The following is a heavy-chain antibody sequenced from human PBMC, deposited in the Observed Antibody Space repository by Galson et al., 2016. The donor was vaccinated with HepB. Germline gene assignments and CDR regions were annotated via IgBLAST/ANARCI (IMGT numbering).Heavy chain of an antibody. D-gene: IGHD4-23*01. CDR1: GFIFDDYA. V-gene: IGHV3-9*01. CDR3: AKDRGNLNYYHHYGMDV. CDR2: ITWNSRKT. J-gene: IGHJ6*02. Sequence: SLRLSCAASGFIFDDYAMFWVRQVPGKGLEWVSSITWNSRKTDYADSVKGRFTISRDNAKNSVNLHMSSLRPEDTALYYCAKDRGNLNYYHHYGMDVWGQGTTGPVSS.